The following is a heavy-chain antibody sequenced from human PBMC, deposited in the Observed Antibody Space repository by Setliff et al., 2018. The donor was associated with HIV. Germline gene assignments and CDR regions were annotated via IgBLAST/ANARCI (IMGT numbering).Heavy chain of an antibody. CDR1: GYTFTSYG. CDR2: ISAYNGNT. J-gene: IGHJ3*02. Sequence: SVKVSCKASGYTFTSYGIRWVRQAPGPGLEWMGWISAYNGNTNYAQKLQGRVTMTTDTSTSTAYMELRSLRSDDTAVYYCAREIGVYDRSGYYYVPEAFVIWGQGTMVTVSS. V-gene: IGHV1-18*01. CDR3: AREIGVYDRSGYYYVPEAFVI. D-gene: IGHD3-22*01.